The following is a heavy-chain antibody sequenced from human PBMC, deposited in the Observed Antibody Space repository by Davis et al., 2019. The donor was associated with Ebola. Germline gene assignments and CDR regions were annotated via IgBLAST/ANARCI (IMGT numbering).Heavy chain of an antibody. CDR3: ATDLTYYYGSGSGAFDI. V-gene: IGHV1-24*01. Sequence: ASVKVSCKVSGYTLTELSMHWVRQAPGKGLEWMGGFDPEDGETIYAQKFQGRVTMTEDTSTDTAYMELSSLRSEDTAVYYCATDLTYYYGSGSGAFDIWGQGTMVTVSS. CDR1: GYTLTELS. CDR2: FDPEDGET. J-gene: IGHJ3*02. D-gene: IGHD3-10*01.